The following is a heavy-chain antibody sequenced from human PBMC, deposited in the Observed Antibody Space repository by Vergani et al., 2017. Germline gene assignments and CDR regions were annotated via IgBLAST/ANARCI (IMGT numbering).Heavy chain of an antibody. J-gene: IGHJ4*02. V-gene: IGHV4-39*01. CDR3: ASKRGACRAAYCHAYDF. CDR2: MDYSGRT. Sequence: QVQLQESGPGLVKPSETLSLTCTVSGDSVISPDYHLGWIRQPPGKGLEWIGSMDYSGRTSYNPSLESRISISFETPKNQFSLRLTSVTAADTAVYYCASKRGACRAAYCHAYDFWGPGTLVGVSS. D-gene: IGHD2-15*01. CDR1: GDSVISPDYH.